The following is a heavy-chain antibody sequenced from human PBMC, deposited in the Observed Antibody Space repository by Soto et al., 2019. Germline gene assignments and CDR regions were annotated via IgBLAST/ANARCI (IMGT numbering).Heavy chain of an antibody. CDR2: IYYSGST. CDR3: ARSLRFLNWFDP. J-gene: IGHJ5*02. CDR1: GGSISSYY. Sequence: SETLSLTCTVSGGSISSYYWSWIRQSPGKGLEWIGYIYYSGSTNYNPSLKSRVTISVDTSKNQFSLKLSSVTAADTAVYYCARSLRFLNWFDPWGQGTLVTVSS. V-gene: IGHV4-59*01. D-gene: IGHD3-3*01.